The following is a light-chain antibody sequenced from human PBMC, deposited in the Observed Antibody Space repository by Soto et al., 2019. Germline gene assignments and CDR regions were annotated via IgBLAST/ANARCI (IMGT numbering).Light chain of an antibody. CDR1: SRDVGSYNL. Sequence: QSALTQPASVTGSHGQSITISCTGASRDVGSYNLVSWYQQHPGKAPKLLIYEGSKRPSGVSNRFSGSKSGNTASLTISGPQADDAADYYCCSYAGSGTYLFGTGTKVTVL. CDR3: CSYAGSGTYL. CDR2: EGS. V-gene: IGLV2-23*01. J-gene: IGLJ1*01.